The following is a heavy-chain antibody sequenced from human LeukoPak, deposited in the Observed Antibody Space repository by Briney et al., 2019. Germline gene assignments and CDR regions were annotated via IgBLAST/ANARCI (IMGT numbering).Heavy chain of an antibody. CDR3: ARIGTYYDFWSGYYIGCWFDP. V-gene: IGHV4-39*07. D-gene: IGHD3-3*01. CDR1: GGSISSSSYY. CDR2: IYYSGST. J-gene: IGHJ5*02. Sequence: SETLSLTCTVSGGSISSSSYYWGWIRQPPGKGLEWIGSIYYSGSTYYNPSLKSRVTISVDTSKSQFSLKLSSVTAADTAVYYCARIGTYYDFWSGYYIGCWFDPWGQGTLVTVSS.